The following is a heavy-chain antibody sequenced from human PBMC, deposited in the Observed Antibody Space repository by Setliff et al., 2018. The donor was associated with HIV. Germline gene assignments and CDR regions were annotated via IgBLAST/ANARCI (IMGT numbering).Heavy chain of an antibody. CDR3: VRGANFYTPRKRIFDH. D-gene: IGHD3-3*01. CDR2: IYTSGST. J-gene: IGHJ4*02. Sequence: SETLSLTCTVSGGSLSSGSYYWSWIRQPAGKGLEWIGRIYTSGSTNYNPSLKSRVTISVDTSKNQFSLKLSSVTAADTAVYYCVRGANFYTPRKRIFDHWGQGVLVTVSS. V-gene: IGHV4-61*02. CDR1: GGSLSSGSYY.